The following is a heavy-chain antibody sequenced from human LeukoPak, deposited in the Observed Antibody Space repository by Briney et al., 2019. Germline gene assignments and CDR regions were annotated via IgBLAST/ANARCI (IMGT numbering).Heavy chain of an antibody. CDR2: ISWNSGSI. Sequence: GRSLRLSCAASGFTFDDYAMRWVRQAPGKGLEWVSGISWNSGSIGYADSVKGRFTISRDNAKNSLYLQMNSLRAEDTALYYCARVNLEGIYDWYFDLWGRGTLVTVSS. D-gene: IGHD2/OR15-2a*01. J-gene: IGHJ2*01. CDR1: GFTFDDYA. CDR3: ARVNLEGIYDWYFDL. V-gene: IGHV3-9*01.